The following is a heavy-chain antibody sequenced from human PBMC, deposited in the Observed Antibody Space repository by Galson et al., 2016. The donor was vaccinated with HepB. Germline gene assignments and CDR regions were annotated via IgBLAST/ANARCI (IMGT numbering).Heavy chain of an antibody. D-gene: IGHD6-19*01. CDR2: ICGRCGDM. CDR1: GFTFDKYG. CDR3: AIDPSQWHDLLFGN. V-gene: IGHV3-23*01. Sequence: SLRLSCAASGFTFDKYGMTWFRLAPGKGLEWVSTICGRCGDMDYEDSVKGRFTISRDDSKNTLYLHMNSLRVEDTAIYYCAIDPSQWHDLLFGNWAQGTLVTVSA. J-gene: IGHJ4*02.